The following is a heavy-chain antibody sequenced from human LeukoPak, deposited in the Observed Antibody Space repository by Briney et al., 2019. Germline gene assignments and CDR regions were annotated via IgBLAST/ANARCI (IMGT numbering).Heavy chain of an antibody. CDR3: ARGPLGPEFDY. V-gene: IGHV3-30*03. J-gene: IGHJ4*02. Sequence: GGSLRLSCAASGFTVSSNYMSWVRQAPGKGLEWVAVISYDGSNKYYADSVKGRFTISRDNSKNTLYLQMNSLRAEDTAVYYCARGPLGPEFDYWGQGTLVTVSS. D-gene: IGHD7-27*01. CDR2: ISYDGSNK. CDR1: GFTVSSNY.